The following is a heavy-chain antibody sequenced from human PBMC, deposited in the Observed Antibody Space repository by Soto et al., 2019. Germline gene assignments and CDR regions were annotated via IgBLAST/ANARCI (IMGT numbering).Heavy chain of an antibody. J-gene: IGHJ6*02. Sequence: SCKTSGGTFSRHAINWVRQAPGKGLEWVSYISSSGSTIYYADSVKGRFTISRDNAKNSLYLQMNSLRAEDTAVYYCARDHKGGYYYYGMDVWGQGTTVTVSS. V-gene: IGHV3-48*03. CDR3: ARDHKGGYYYYGMDV. CDR1: GGTFSRHA. CDR2: ISSSGSTI.